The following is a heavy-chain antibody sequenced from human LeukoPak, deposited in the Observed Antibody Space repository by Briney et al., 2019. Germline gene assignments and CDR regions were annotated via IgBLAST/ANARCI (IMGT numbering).Heavy chain of an antibody. D-gene: IGHD6-13*01. Sequence: PSETLSLTCTVSGGSISSSSYYWSWIRQPPGKGLEWIGYIYYSGSTNYNPSLKSRVTISVDTSKNQFSLKLSSVTAADTAVYYCARGGYSSSWTTGYYFDYWGQGTLVTVSS. V-gene: IGHV4-61*01. CDR3: ARGGYSSSWTTGYYFDY. J-gene: IGHJ4*02. CDR1: GGSISSSSYY. CDR2: IYYSGST.